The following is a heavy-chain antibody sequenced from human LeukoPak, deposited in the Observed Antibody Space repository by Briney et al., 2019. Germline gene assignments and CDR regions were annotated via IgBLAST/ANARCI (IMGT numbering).Heavy chain of an antibody. CDR1: GFTFRSYE. V-gene: IGHV3-48*03. CDR2: ISSSGSII. D-gene: IGHD7-27*01. Sequence: GGSLRLSCAASGFTFRSYEMNWVRQAPGKGLEWVSYISSSGSIIYYADSVKGRFTISRGEAKNSLFLQMNSLRAEDTAVYYCARDFFASGDYPTFDYWGQGTLVTVSS. CDR3: ARDFFASGDYPTFDY. J-gene: IGHJ4*02.